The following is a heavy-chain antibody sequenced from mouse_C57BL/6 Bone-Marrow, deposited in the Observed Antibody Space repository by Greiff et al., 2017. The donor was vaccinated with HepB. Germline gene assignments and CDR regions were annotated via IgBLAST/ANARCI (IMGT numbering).Heavy chain of an antibody. CDR2: IDPENGDT. V-gene: IGHV14-4*01. D-gene: IGHD2-1*01. CDR1: GFNIKDDY. Sequence: VQLQQSGAELVRRGASVKLSCTASGFNIKDDYMHWVKQRPEQGLEWIGWIDPENGDTEYASKFQGKATITADTSSNTAYLQLSSLTSEDTAVYYCTSTLMDYWGQGTSVTVSS. CDR3: TSTLMDY. J-gene: IGHJ4*01.